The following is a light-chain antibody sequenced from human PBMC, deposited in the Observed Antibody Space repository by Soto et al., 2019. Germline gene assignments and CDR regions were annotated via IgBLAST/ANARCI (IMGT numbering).Light chain of an antibody. V-gene: IGLV1-44*01. CDR2: SNN. J-gene: IGLJ2*01. CDR1: SSNIGRNT. CDR3: AAWDDSLNGVV. Sequence: QSVLTQPPSASGTPGQRVTISCSGSSSNIGRNTVNWYQQLPGTAPKLLIYSNNQRPSGVPDRFSGSKSGTSASLAISGLQPEDEAEYYCAAWDDSLNGVVFGGGTKLTVL.